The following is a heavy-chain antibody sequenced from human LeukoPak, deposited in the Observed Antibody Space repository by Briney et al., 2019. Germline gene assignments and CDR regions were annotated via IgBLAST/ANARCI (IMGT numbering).Heavy chain of an antibody. CDR1: GFTFSSYW. Sequence: PEGSLRLSCAASGFTFSSYWMSWIRQAPGKGLEWVSYISSSGSTIYYADSVKGRFTISRDNAKNSLYLQMNSLRAEDTAVYYCARAPYCGGDCYAFDIWGQGTMVTVSS. CDR2: ISSSGSTI. CDR3: ARAPYCGGDCYAFDI. J-gene: IGHJ3*02. V-gene: IGHV3-11*01. D-gene: IGHD2-21*02.